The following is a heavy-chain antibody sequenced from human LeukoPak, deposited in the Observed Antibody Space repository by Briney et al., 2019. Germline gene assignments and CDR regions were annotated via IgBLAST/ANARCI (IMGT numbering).Heavy chain of an antibody. CDR3: ARGSGGSGYYYYYYGKDV. Sequence: SVKVSCKASGGTFSSYAISWVRQAPGQGLEWMGGIIPIFGTANYAQKFQGRVTITTDESTSTAYMELSSLRSEDTAVYYCARGSGGSGYYYYYYGKDVWGQGTTVTVYS. CDR1: GGTFSSYA. J-gene: IGHJ6*02. CDR2: IIPIFGTA. D-gene: IGHD1-1*01. V-gene: IGHV1-69*05.